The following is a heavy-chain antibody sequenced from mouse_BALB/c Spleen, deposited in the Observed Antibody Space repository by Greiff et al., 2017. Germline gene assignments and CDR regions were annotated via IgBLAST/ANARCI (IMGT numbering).Heavy chain of an antibody. J-gene: IGHJ3*01. V-gene: IGHV1-9*01. Sequence: VQLQQSGAELMKPGASVKISCKATGYTFSSYWIEWVKQRPGHGLEWIGEILPGSGSTNYNEKFKGKATFTADTSSNTAYMQLSSLTSEDSAVYYCARSRYYGSSYEFAYWGQGTLVTVSA. D-gene: IGHD1-1*01. CDR3: ARSRYYGSSYEFAY. CDR2: ILPGSGST. CDR1: GYTFSSYW.